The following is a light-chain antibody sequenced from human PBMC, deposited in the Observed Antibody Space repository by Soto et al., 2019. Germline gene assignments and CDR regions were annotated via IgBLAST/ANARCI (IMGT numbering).Light chain of an antibody. V-gene: IGKV3-15*01. J-gene: IGKJ1*01. Sequence: EIVMTQSPATLSMSLGERATLSCRASQSVSSYLAWYQQKPGQAPRLLIYGASTRATGIPARFSGSGSGTEFTLIISSLQSEDFAVYYCQHYNNWPPWTFGQGTKVDIK. CDR2: GAS. CDR1: QSVSSY. CDR3: QHYNNWPPWT.